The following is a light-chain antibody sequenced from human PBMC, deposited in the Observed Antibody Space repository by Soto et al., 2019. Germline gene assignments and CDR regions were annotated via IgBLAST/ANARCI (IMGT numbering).Light chain of an antibody. CDR2: WAS. V-gene: IGKV4-1*01. Sequence: DIVMTQSPDSLAVSLGERATINCKSSQSVIYSANNKNCLAWYQQKPGQPPKVLIYWASTRDSGVPDRFSGSGSGTDFTLTISSLEPEDSAVYYCQQRNVWPPVTFGQGTRMEIK. J-gene: IGKJ5*01. CDR1: QSVIYSANNKNC. CDR3: QQRNVWPPVT.